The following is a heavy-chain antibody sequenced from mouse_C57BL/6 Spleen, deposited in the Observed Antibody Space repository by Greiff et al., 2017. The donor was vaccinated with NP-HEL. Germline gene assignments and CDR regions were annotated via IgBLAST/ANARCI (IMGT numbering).Heavy chain of an antibody. Sequence: QVQLKESGAELVRPGSSVKLSCKASGYTFTSYWMHWVKQRPIQGLEWIGNIDPSDSETHYNQKFKDKATLTVDKSSSTAYMQLSSLTSEDSAVYYCARGRYDGYYYAMDYWGQGTSVTVSS. CDR2: IDPSDSET. V-gene: IGHV1-52*01. CDR3: ARGRYDGYYYAMDY. D-gene: IGHD2-3*01. J-gene: IGHJ4*01. CDR1: GYTFTSYW.